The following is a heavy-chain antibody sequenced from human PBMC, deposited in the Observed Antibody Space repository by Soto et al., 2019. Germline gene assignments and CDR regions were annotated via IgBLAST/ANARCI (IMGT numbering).Heavy chain of an antibody. V-gene: IGHV4-59*01. D-gene: IGHD4-17*01. Sequence: PSETLSLTCTVSGGSISSYYWSWIRQPPGKGLEWIGYIYYSGNTGYVKKFQGRVTMTRDTSMSTAYMELSSQRSEDTAVYYCARGIKYGDYSRWFDPWGPGTLVTVSS. CDR1: GGSISSYY. J-gene: IGHJ5*02. CDR3: ARGIKYGDYSRWFDP. CDR2: IYYSGNT.